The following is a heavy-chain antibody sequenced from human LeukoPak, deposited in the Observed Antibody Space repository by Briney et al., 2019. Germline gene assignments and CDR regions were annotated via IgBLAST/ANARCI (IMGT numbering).Heavy chain of an antibody. Sequence: GGSLRLSCAAAGFTFSSYAMSWVRQAPGKGLEWVSAISGSGGSTYYADSGKGRFTISRDNSRNTLYLQMNSLRAEDTAVYYCAEDAAHGPVNWFDPWGQGTLVTGSS. CDR1: GFTFSSYA. J-gene: IGHJ5*02. V-gene: IGHV3-23*01. CDR2: ISGSGGST. D-gene: IGHD6-13*01. CDR3: AEDAAHGPVNWFDP.